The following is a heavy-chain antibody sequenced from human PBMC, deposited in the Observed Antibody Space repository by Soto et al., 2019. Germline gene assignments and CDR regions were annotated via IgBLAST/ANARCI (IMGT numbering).Heavy chain of an antibody. CDR1: GFSITNTW. J-gene: IGHJ4*02. D-gene: IGHD3-3*01. Sequence: EVQLVESGEGLVQPGGSLRLSCAASGFSITNTWMHWVRQAPGKGLEWVGRVKSKADGGTADYAAPVKGRFTVSRDDSKNTQYLQMNSLKMEDTAVYYCNSYPDFWGGHTPLWGQGTRVTVS. V-gene: IGHV3-15*07. CDR3: NSYPDFWGGHTPL. CDR2: VKSKADGGTA.